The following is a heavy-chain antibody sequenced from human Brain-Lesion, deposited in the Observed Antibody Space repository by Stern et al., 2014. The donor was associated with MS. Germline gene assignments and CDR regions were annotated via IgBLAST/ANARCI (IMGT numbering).Heavy chain of an antibody. Sequence: QITLKESGPALVTPTQTLTLTCTFSGFSLRTDGVGVGWVRQPPGQALESLALIYWDNDKRCSPSLRSRLTITKDTSRNQVVLTMTNMDPVDTATYYCAHRRPHYASWDNGDFDYWGQGALVTVSS. V-gene: IGHV2-5*02. D-gene: IGHD3-3*01. CDR3: AHRRPHYASWDNGDFDY. CDR2: IYWDNDK. CDR1: GFSLRTDGVG. J-gene: IGHJ4*02.